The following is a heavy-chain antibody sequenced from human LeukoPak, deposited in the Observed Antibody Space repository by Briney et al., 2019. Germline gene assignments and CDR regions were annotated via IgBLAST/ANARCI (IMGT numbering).Heavy chain of an antibody. CDR1: GFTFSNAW. D-gene: IGHD1-26*01. Sequence: GGSLRLSCAASGFTFSNAWMTWVRQVPGKGLEWVDRIISKTDGETTDYAAPVKGRFTISRDDLKNTLYLQMNSLRAEDTAVYYCARESQEWELPYYFDYWGQGTLVTVSS. CDR3: ARESQEWELPYYFDY. CDR2: IISKTDGETT. V-gene: IGHV3-15*01. J-gene: IGHJ4*02.